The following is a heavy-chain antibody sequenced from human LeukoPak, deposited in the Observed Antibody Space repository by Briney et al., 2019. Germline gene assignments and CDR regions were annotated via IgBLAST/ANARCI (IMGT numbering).Heavy chain of an antibody. V-gene: IGHV1-46*01. CDR1: GYTLTSYY. Sequence: ASLRVSCKASGYTLTSYYMNWVRQAPGKGLEWMGIINPSGGSTSYAQKFQGRVTMTRDTSTSTVYMELSSLRSEDTAVYYCARDGMVRGVPDYWGQGTLVTVSS. D-gene: IGHD3-10*01. J-gene: IGHJ4*02. CDR2: INPSGGST. CDR3: ARDGMVRGVPDY.